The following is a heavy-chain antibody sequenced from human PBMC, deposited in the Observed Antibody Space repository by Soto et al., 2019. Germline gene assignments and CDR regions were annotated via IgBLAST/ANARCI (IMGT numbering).Heavy chain of an antibody. D-gene: IGHD2-15*01. J-gene: IGHJ4*02. Sequence: QLQLQESGPGLVKPSETLSLTCTVSGGSISSSSYYWGWIRQPPGKGLEWIGSIYYSGSTYYNPSLMSRVTISVDTSKNQFSLKLSSVTAADTAVYYCARRVQKVVAAPLDYWGQGTLVTVSS. V-gene: IGHV4-39*01. CDR2: IYYSGST. CDR1: GGSISSSSYY. CDR3: ARRVQKVVAAPLDY.